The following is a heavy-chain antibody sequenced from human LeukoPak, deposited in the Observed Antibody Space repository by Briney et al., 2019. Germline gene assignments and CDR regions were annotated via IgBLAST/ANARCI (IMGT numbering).Heavy chain of an antibody. D-gene: IGHD2/OR15-2a*01. Sequence: SQTLSLTCTVSGGSISSASYYWSWIRQPAGKGLEWIRRIYTSGSTNYNPSLRSRVTISVDTSKNQFSLKLSSVTAADTAVYYCARDVFFRAHNWFDPWGQGTLVTVSS. V-gene: IGHV4-61*02. CDR2: IYTSGST. CDR3: ARDVFFRAHNWFDP. J-gene: IGHJ5*02. CDR1: GGSISSASYY.